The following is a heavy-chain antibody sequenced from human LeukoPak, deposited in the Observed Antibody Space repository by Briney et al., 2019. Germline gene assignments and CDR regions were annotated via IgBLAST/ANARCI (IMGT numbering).Heavy chain of an antibody. CDR1: GFTFSGYA. D-gene: IGHD1-26*01. Sequence: GGSLRLSCAASGFTFSGYAMSWVRQAPGKGLEWVSAISGSGGSTYYADSVKGRFTISRDNSKNTLYLQMNSLRAEDTAVYYCAKVQYSGSYYGVDYWGQGTLVTVSS. V-gene: IGHV3-23*01. J-gene: IGHJ4*02. CDR2: ISGSGGST. CDR3: AKVQYSGSYYGVDY.